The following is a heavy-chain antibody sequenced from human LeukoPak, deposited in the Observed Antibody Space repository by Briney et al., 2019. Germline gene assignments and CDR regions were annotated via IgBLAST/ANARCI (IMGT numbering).Heavy chain of an antibody. CDR1: GFTFDDYG. Sequence: GGSLRLSCAASGFTFDDYGMSWVRQAPGKGLEWVSGINWNGGSTGYADSVKGRFTISRDNAKNSLYLQMNSLRAEDTAVYYCAKDTGSGYDYFSYYFDYWGQGTLVTVSS. CDR3: AKDTGSGYDYFSYYFDY. CDR2: INWNGGST. J-gene: IGHJ4*02. V-gene: IGHV3-20*04. D-gene: IGHD5-12*01.